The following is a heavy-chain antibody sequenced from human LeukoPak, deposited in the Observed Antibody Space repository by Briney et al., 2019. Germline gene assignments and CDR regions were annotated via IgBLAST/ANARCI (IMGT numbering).Heavy chain of an antibody. D-gene: IGHD6-6*01. V-gene: IGHV1-8*01. CDR1: GYTFTSYD. CDR2: MNPNSGNT. CDR3: ARVVISSPIHNFDY. Sequence: KVSCKASGYTFTSYDINWVRQATGQGLEWMGWMNPNSGNTGYAQKFQGRVTMTRNTSISTAYMELSSLRSEDTAVYYCARVVISSPIHNFDYWGQGTLVTVSS. J-gene: IGHJ4*02.